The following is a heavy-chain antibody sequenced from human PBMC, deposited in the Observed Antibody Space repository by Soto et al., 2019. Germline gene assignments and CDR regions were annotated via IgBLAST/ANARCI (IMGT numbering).Heavy chain of an antibody. CDR1: GFTFDDYA. CDR3: ATGGGYSSSSYYYYYMDV. CDR2: ISWNSGSI. Sequence: EVQLVESGGGLVQPGRSLRLSCVASGFTFDDYAMHWVRQAPGKGLEWVSGISWNSGSIGYADSVKGRFTISRDNAKNSLYLQMNSLRAEDKALYYCATGGGYSSSSYYYYYMDVWGKGTTVTVSS. J-gene: IGHJ6*03. D-gene: IGHD6-6*01. V-gene: IGHV3-9*01.